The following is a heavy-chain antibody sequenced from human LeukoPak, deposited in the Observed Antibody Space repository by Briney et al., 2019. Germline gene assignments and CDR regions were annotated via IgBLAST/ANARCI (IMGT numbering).Heavy chain of an antibody. J-gene: IGHJ4*02. Sequence: SQTLSLTCAISGDSVSSKSAAWNWIRQSPSRGLEWLGRTYYRSKWCNDYAISVKSRITINPDTSRNQFSLQLNSVTPEDTAMYYCVGEYCSGGSCSRGLDYWGQRTLVTVSS. CDR1: GDSVSSKSAA. CDR2: TYYRSKWCN. V-gene: IGHV6-1*01. D-gene: IGHD2-15*01. CDR3: VGEYCSGGSCSRGLDY.